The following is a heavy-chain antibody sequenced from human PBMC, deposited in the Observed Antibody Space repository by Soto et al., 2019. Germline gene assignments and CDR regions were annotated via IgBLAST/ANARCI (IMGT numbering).Heavy chain of an antibody. CDR3: ARAAYLVPWIFGVVVSYDMDV. Sequence: PSQTLSLTCAISGDSVSSNSAAWNWIRQSPSRGLEWLGRTYYRSKWYNDYAVSVKSRITINPDTSKNQFSLQLNSVTPEDTAVYYCARAAYLVPWIFGVVVSYDMDVWGQGTTVTVSS. V-gene: IGHV6-1*01. D-gene: IGHD3-3*01. CDR1: GDSVSSNSAA. CDR2: TYYRSKWYN. J-gene: IGHJ6*02.